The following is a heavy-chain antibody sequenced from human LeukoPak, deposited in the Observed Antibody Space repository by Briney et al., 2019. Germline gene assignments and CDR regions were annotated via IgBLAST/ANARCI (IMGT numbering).Heavy chain of an antibody. Sequence: GGSLRLSCAASGFTFSSYSMNWVRQAPGKGLEWVSSISSSSSYIYYADSVKGRFTISRDNAKNSLYLQMNSLRAEDTAVYYCARLLAAAGSSCGDYWGQGTLVTVSS. V-gene: IGHV3-21*01. J-gene: IGHJ4*02. CDR1: GFTFSSYS. CDR3: ARLLAAAGSSCGDY. D-gene: IGHD6-13*01. CDR2: ISSSSSYI.